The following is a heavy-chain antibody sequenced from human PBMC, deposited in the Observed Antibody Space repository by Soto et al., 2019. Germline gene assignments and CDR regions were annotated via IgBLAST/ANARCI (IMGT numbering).Heavy chain of an antibody. CDR1: GFTFSSYG. Sequence: GGSLRLSCAASGFTFSSYGMHWVRQAPGKGLEWVAVISYDGGNKYYADSVKGRFTISRDNSKNTLYLQMNSLRAEDTAVYYCAKSLVGKSTGYDYGVGFDYWGQGTLVTVSS. J-gene: IGHJ4*02. V-gene: IGHV3-30*18. CDR2: ISYDGGNK. CDR3: AKSLVGKSTGYDYGVGFDY. D-gene: IGHD5-12*01.